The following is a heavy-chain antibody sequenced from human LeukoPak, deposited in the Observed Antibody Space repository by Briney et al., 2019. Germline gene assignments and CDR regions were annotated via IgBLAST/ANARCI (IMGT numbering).Heavy chain of an antibody. CDR2: ISYDGSNK. V-gene: IGHV3-30*18. CDR1: GFTFSTYG. D-gene: IGHD2-21*02. Sequence: GRSLRLSCAASGFTFSTYGMHWVRQAPGKGLEWVAVISYDGSNKYFADSVKGRFTIPRDNSKNTLFLQMNSLRAEDTAVYYCAKDTTRYCGGDCYPRTPDYWGQGTLVTVSS. J-gene: IGHJ4*02. CDR3: AKDTTRYCGGDCYPRTPDY.